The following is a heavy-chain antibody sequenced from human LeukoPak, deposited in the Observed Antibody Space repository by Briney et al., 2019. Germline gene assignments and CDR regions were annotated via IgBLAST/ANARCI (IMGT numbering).Heavy chain of an antibody. CDR3: ARGLYSGSYHDAFDI. V-gene: IGHV4-34*01. CDR2: INHSGST. J-gene: IGHJ3*02. Sequence: SETLSLTCAVYRGSFSGYYWSWIRQPPGKGLEWIGEINHSGSTNYNPSLKSRVTISVDTSKNQFSLKLSSVTAADTAVYYCARGLYSGSYHDAFDIWGQGTMVTVSS. D-gene: IGHD1-26*01. CDR1: RGSFSGYY.